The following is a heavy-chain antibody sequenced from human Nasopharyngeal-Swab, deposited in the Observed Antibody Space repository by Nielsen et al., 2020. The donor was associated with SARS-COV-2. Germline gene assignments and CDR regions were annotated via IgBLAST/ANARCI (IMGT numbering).Heavy chain of an antibody. J-gene: IGHJ4*01. CDR2: IDTGGTRT. CDR3: ARNIGGFGGY. Sequence: GGPLRLSCAASGSTFSSFWMHWVRQVPGEGLVWVSRIDTGGTRTDYAESVKGRFTISRDNAKNTLYLQMNNLRPEDTAVYYCARNIGGFGGYWGQGTLVTVSS. V-gene: IGHV3-74*01. D-gene: IGHD4-23*01. CDR1: GSTFSSFW.